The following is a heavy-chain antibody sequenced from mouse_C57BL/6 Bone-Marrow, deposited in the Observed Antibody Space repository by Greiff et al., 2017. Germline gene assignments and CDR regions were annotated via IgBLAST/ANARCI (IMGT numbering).Heavy chain of an antibody. CDR3: AGHRGYDYDPFAY. V-gene: IGHV5-6*01. CDR2: ISSGGSYT. Sequence: EVQRVESGGDLVKPGGSLKLSCAASGFTFSSYGMSWVRQTPDKRLEWVATISSGGSYTYYPDSVKGRFTISRDNAKHPLYLQMSSLKSEDTAMYYCAGHRGYDYDPFAYWGQGTLVTVSA. CDR1: GFTFSSYG. J-gene: IGHJ3*01. D-gene: IGHD2-4*01.